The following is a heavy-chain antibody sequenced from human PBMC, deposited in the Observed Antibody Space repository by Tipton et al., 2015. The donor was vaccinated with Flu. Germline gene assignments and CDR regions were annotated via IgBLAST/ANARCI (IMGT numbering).Heavy chain of an antibody. CDR1: GYSISSSYY. J-gene: IGHJ4*02. Sequence: PGLVKPSETLSLTCSVSGYSISSSYYWGWVRRPPGKGLEWIGCISHSGRTYYNPSLKSRVTISVDTAKNQFSQRLSSVTAADTAVYYCARSTYHYGSGSSDYWGQGTLVTVSS. CDR2: ISHSGRT. D-gene: IGHD3-10*01. V-gene: IGHV4-38-2*01. CDR3: ARSTYHYGSGSSDY.